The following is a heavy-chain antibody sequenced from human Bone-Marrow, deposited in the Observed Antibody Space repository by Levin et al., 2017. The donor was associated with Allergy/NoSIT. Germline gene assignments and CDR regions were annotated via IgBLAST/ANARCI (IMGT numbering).Heavy chain of an antibody. Sequence: GESLKISCAASGFTFSSYGMHWVRQAPGKGLEWVAVIWYDGSNKYYADSVKGRFTISRDNSKNTLYLQMNSLRAEDTAVYYCARVRGGSKGFLDYWGQGTLVTVSS. CDR1: GFTFSSYG. V-gene: IGHV3-33*01. D-gene: IGHD2-15*01. CDR2: IWYDGSNK. CDR3: ARVRGGSKGFLDY. J-gene: IGHJ4*02.